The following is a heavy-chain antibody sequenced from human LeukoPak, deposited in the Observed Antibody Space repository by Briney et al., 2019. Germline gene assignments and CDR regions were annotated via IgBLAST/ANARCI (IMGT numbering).Heavy chain of an antibody. CDR1: GGSISSYY. D-gene: IGHD3-22*01. CDR3: ARDGHYYDSSGDYYYYGMDV. Sequence: KSSETLSLTCTVSGGSISSYYWSWIRQPPGKGLEWIGYIYYSGSTNYNPSLKSRVTISVDTSKNQFSLKLSSVTAADTAVYYCARDGHYYDSSGDYYYYGMDVWGQGTTVTVSS. V-gene: IGHV4-59*01. CDR2: IYYSGST. J-gene: IGHJ6*02.